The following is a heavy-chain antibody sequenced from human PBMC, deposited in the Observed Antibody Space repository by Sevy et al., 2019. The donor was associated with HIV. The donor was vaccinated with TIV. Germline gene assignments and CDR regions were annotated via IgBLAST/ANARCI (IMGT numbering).Heavy chain of an antibody. CDR2: IRTKAYGGTT. D-gene: IGHD3-10*02. V-gene: IGHV3-49*03. CDR1: GFTFGDYA. Sequence: GGSLRLSCTASGFTFGDYAMNWFRQAPGKGLEWVGFIRTKAYGGTTEYAPSVKGRFTISRDDSKSIAYLQMNSLKTEDTAVYYCTRGRYTYVPFDYWGQGTLVTVSS. J-gene: IGHJ4*02. CDR3: TRGRYTYVPFDY.